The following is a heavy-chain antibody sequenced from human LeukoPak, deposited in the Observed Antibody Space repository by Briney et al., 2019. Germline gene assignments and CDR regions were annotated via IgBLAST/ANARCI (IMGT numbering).Heavy chain of an antibody. CDR2: INDDGSST. Sequence: GGSLRLSCAVSGFTFGSFWMHWVRQAPGKGLVWVSRINDDGSSTSYADSVRGRFTISRDNAKNTLYLQMNSLRAEDTAVYYCAKPIVGITRGSDYWGQGTLVTVSS. V-gene: IGHV3-74*01. J-gene: IGHJ4*02. D-gene: IGHD1-26*01. CDR3: AKPIVGITRGSDY. CDR1: GFTFGSFW.